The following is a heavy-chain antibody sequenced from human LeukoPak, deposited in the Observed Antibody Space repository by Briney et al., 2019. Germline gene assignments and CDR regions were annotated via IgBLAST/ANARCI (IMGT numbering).Heavy chain of an antibody. D-gene: IGHD3-10*01. CDR3: AKGRYGSGSPHFDY. CDR2: ISWNSGSI. CDR1: GFTFDDYA. J-gene: IGHJ4*02. V-gene: IGHV3-9*01. Sequence: GGSLRLSCAASGFTFDDYAVHWVRQAPGKGLEWVSGISWNSGSIGYADSVKGRFTISGDNAKNSLYLQMNSLRAEDTALYYCAKGRYGSGSPHFDYWGQGTLVTVSS.